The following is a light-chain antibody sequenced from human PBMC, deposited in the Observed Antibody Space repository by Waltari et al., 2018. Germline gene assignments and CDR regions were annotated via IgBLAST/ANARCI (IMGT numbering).Light chain of an antibody. J-gene: IGLJ2*01. Sequence: SYVLTQPPSVSVAPGRTASITCGADNIEKTLVHWYQKRPGQAPVLVISDDRDRPSGIPGRFSVSSSGSTATLTSTRVEAADEADYYCQVWDSTSEVVFGGGTKLTVL. V-gene: IGLV3-21*04. CDR3: QVWDSTSEVV. CDR2: DDR. CDR1: NIEKTL.